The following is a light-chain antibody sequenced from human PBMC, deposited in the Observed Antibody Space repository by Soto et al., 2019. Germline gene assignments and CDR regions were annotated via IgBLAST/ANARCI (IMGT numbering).Light chain of an antibody. CDR3: YSYAGTSTWV. CDR1: NNDVGNYKL. Sequence: QSVLTQPASVSESPGQSITISCTGTNNDVGNYKLVSWFQHHLGNAPKLIIYEGTKRPSGVSNRFSASQSGNTASLTISGLQAEDEADYYCYSYAGTSTWVFGGGTKLTVL. CDR2: EGT. V-gene: IGLV2-23*01. J-gene: IGLJ3*02.